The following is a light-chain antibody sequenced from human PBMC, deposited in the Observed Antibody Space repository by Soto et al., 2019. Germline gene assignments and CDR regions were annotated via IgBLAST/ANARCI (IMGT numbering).Light chain of an antibody. V-gene: IGKV3-20*01. Sequence: EIVLTQSPGTLSLSPGERATLSCRASQSVSSSYLAWYQQKPGQAPMLLIYGASSRATGITDRFSGSGFGTDFTLTISRLEPEDFAVYYCQQYGSSPRTFGQGTKVEIK. J-gene: IGKJ1*01. CDR1: QSVSSSY. CDR3: QQYGSSPRT. CDR2: GAS.